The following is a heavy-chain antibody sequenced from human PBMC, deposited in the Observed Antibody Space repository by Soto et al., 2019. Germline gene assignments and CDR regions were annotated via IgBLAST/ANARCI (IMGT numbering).Heavy chain of an antibody. CDR3: TKEVGSDYSYSYGMDV. V-gene: IGHV3-73*02. Sequence: EVQLVESGGGLVQPGGSLTVSCAASGFSFSGSAMHWVRQASGKGLEWVGRIRTKDNGYATSYAASVKGRFNISRDDSKNTAYLHVNSLNTEDTAVYSCTKEVGSDYSYSYGMDVWGQGATVTGSS. CDR2: IRTKDNGYAT. D-gene: IGHD1-26*01. CDR1: GFSFSGSA. J-gene: IGHJ6*02.